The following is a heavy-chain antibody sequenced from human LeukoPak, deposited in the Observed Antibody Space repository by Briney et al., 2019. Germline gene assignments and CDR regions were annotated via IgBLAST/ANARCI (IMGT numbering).Heavy chain of an antibody. Sequence: GGSLRLSCAASGFTFSSYAIHWVRQAPGKGLEWVAVISYDGSNKYYADSVKGRFTISRDNSKNTLYLQMNSLRAEDTAVYYCARDRGDSSSSHGVYFDYWGQGTLVTVSS. CDR3: ARDRGDSSSSHGVYFDY. CDR1: GFTFSSYA. CDR2: ISYDGSNK. D-gene: IGHD6-6*01. V-gene: IGHV3-30*14. J-gene: IGHJ4*02.